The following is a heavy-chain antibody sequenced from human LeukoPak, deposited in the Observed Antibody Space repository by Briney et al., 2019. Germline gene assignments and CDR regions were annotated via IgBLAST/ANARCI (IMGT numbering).Heavy chain of an antibody. CDR2: ISTSGSTT. J-gene: IGHJ4*02. Sequence: GGSLRLSCAASGFTFSDYEINWVRQAPGKGLEWVSFISTSGSTTYYADSVKGRFTISRDKAKNSLFLQMNTLTAEDTAVYYCARGALHVFDYWGQGTPVTVSS. V-gene: IGHV3-48*03. CDR3: ARGALHVFDY. D-gene: IGHD3-10*02. CDR1: GFTFSDYE.